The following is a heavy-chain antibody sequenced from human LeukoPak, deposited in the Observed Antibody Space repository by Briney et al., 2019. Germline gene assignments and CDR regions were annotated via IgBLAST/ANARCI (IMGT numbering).Heavy chain of an antibody. CDR1: GFTVSSNY. CDR3: AVLEMAIKEAFDI. D-gene: IGHD5-24*01. CDR2: IYSGGST. J-gene: IGHJ3*02. Sequence: GGSLRLSCAASGFTVSSNYMSWVRQAPGKGLEWVSVIYSGGSTYYADSVKGRFTISRDNSKNTLYLQMNSLRAEDTAVYYCAVLEMAIKEAFDIWGQGTMVTVSS. V-gene: IGHV3-66*01.